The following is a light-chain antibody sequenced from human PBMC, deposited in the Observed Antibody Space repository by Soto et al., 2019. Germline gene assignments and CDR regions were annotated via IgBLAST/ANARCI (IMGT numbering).Light chain of an antibody. CDR1: SSDVGGYNY. J-gene: IGLJ1*01. CDR3: SSYTTSNTRQIV. V-gene: IGLV2-14*03. CDR2: DVS. Sequence: QSALTQPASVSGSPGQSITISCTGTSSDVGGYNYVSWYQHHPGKAPKLIIYDVSHRPSGVSIRFSGSKSDNTAYLTISGLQHEDEAYYHCSSYTTSNTRQIVFGTGTKVTVL.